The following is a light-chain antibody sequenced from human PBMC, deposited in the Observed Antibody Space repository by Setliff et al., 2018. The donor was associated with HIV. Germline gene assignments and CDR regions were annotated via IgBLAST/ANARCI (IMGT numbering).Light chain of an antibody. V-gene: IGLV2-14*03. CDR1: GSDVGDYNY. CDR2: DVS. CDR3: SSYTSSTPLYV. Sequence: QSALTQPASVSGSPGQSITISCTATGSDVGDYNYVSWYQQHPGEAPKLLLYDVSNRPSRVSNRFSGSKSGNTASLTISGLQAEDAAHYYCSSYTSSTPLYVFGPGTKVTVL. J-gene: IGLJ1*01.